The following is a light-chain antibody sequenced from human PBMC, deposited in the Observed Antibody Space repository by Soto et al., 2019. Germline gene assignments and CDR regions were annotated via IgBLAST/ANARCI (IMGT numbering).Light chain of an antibody. CDR3: QQYGSSPIT. J-gene: IGKJ5*01. Sequence: ENVLTQFPGTLSLSPGERATLSCRASQSAGSALAWYQHKPGQAPRLLISAASSRATGIPDRFSGSGSGADFTLTISRLEPEDFALYYCQQYGSSPITFGQGTRLDIK. CDR2: AAS. CDR1: QSAGSA. V-gene: IGKV3-20*01.